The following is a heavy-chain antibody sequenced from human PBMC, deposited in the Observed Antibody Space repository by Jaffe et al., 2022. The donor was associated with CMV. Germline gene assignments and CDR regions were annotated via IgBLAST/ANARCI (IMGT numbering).Heavy chain of an antibody. Sequence: QVQLQQWGAGLLKPSETLSLTCAVYGGSFSGYYWSWIRQPPGKGLEWIGEINHSGSTNYNPSLKSRVTISVDTSKNQFSLKLSSVTAADTAVYYCARDRRRYYDSYYYYYYGMDVWGQGTTVTVSS. CDR3: ARDRRRYYDSYYYYYYGMDV. D-gene: IGHD3-22*01. J-gene: IGHJ6*02. CDR1: GGSFSGYY. CDR2: INHSGST. V-gene: IGHV4-34*01.